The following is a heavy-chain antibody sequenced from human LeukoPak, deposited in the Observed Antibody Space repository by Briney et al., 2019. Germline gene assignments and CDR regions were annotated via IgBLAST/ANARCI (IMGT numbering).Heavy chain of an antibody. CDR2: IIPIFGTA. CDR3: ARASTTPTYYYDSSGYYHRLNAFDI. CDR1: GGTFSSYA. Sequence: SVKVSCKASGGTFSSYAISWVRQAPGQGLEWMGGIIPIFGTANYAQKFQGRVTITADESTSTAYMELSSLRSEDTAVYYCARASTTPTYYYDSSGYYHRLNAFDIWGQGTMVTVSS. V-gene: IGHV1-69*13. D-gene: IGHD3-22*01. J-gene: IGHJ3*02.